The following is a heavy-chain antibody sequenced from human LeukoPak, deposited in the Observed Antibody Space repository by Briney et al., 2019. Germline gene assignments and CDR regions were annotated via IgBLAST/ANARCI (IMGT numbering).Heavy chain of an antibody. CDR3: ARVLDSNYDY. CDR1: GYTFTSYG. D-gene: IGHD4-11*01. V-gene: IGHV1-18*01. Sequence: ASVKVSCKASGYTFTSYGISWVRQAPGQGLEWMGWISAYNGNTNYAQKFQGRVTITADKSTSTAYMELSSLRSEDTAVYYCARVLDSNYDYWGQGTLVTVSS. J-gene: IGHJ4*02. CDR2: ISAYNGNT.